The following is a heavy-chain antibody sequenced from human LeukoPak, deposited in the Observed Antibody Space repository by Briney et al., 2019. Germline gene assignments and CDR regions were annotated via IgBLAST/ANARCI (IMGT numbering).Heavy chain of an antibody. CDR1: GYTFTSYG. D-gene: IGHD6-19*01. J-gene: IGHJ4*02. CDR3: ARQAGYSTGWYGGYYFDH. V-gene: IGHV1-18*01. CDR2: IAVYNGDT. Sequence: WASVKVSFKASGYTFTSYGISWVRQAPGQGPEWMGWIAVYNGDTKLGRVTLTTDASTNTAYMELRSLTSDDTAVYYCARQAGYSTGWYGGYYFDHWGQGTPVTVSA.